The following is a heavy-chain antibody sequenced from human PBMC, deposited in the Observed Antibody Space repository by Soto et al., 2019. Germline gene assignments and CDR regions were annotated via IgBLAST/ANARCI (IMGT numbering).Heavy chain of an antibody. CDR1: GFTFSSYA. D-gene: IGHD4-17*01. V-gene: IGHV3-23*01. CDR2: ISDSGDTT. Sequence: PGGSLRLSCAASGFTFSSYAMSWVRQAPGKGLEWVSSISDSGDTTYFADSVKGRFTISRDNSKNTLYLQMNSLRAEDTAVYYCAKIPPTGHTNYWGHGTLVTVSS. CDR3: AKIPPTGHTNY. J-gene: IGHJ4*01.